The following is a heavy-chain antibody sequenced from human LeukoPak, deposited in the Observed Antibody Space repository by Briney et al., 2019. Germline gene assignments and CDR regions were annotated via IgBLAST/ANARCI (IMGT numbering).Heavy chain of an antibody. CDR2: ISAYNGNT. CDR1: GYTFTSYG. Sequence: GASVKVSCKASGYTFTSYGISWVRQAPGQGLEWMGWISAYNGNTNYAQKVQGRVTMTTDTSTSTAYMELRSLRSDDTAVYYCARQDDSSGNYYRSYFDLWGRGTLVTVSS. D-gene: IGHD3-22*01. CDR3: ARQDDSSGNYYRSYFDL. V-gene: IGHV1-18*01. J-gene: IGHJ2*01.